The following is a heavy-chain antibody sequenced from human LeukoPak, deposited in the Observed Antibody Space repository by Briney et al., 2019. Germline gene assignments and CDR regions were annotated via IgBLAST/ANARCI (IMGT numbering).Heavy chain of an antibody. J-gene: IGHJ3*01. CDR3: ARCTASCYANAFDV. V-gene: IGHV3-23*01. Sequence: PGGSLRLSCATSGFTFNNYAMSWVRQAPGKGLEWVSAINGGGDATEYADSVKGRFTISRDNSKNTLYLQMNSLRPEDTAVYYCARCTASCYANAFDVWGQGTLLTVSS. D-gene: IGHD2-2*01. CDR2: INGGGDAT. CDR1: GFTFNNYA.